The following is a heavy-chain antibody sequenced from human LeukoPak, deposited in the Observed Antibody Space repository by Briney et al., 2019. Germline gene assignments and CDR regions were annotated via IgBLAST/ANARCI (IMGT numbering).Heavy chain of an antibody. Sequence: GGSLRLSCAASGFTFSNFAMSWVRQPPGKGLVWVSRIQGDGSNTNYADSVKGRFSISRDNAKNTVYLQMNSLRAEDTGIYYCARGTSAGGPISPFDFWGQGTVVTVSS. D-gene: IGHD6-13*01. J-gene: IGHJ4*02. V-gene: IGHV3-74*01. CDR3: ARGTSAGGPISPFDF. CDR2: IQGDGSNT. CDR1: GFTFSNFA.